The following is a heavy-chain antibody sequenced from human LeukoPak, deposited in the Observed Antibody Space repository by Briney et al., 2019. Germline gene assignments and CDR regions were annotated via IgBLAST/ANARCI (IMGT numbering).Heavy chain of an antibody. Sequence: SEPLSLTCTVSGGSISSSSYYWGWIRQPPGKGLEWIGSIYYSGSTYYSGSTYYNPSLKSRVTISVDTSKNQFSLKLSSVTAADTAVCYCASRGGGGVAARQDSDYWGQGTLVTVSS. J-gene: IGHJ4*02. CDR3: ASRGGGGVAARQDSDY. CDR1: GGSISSSSYY. CDR2: IYYSGSTYYSGST. V-gene: IGHV4-39*01. D-gene: IGHD6-6*01.